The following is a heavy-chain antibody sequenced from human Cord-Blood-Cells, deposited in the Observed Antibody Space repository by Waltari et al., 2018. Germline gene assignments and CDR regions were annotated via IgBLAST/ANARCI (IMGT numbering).Heavy chain of an antibody. CDR2: IYHSGRT. CDR3: ASAPGYSSSWPSYWYFDL. D-gene: IGHD6-13*01. Sequence: QVQLQESGPGLVKPSETLSLTCAVSGYSISSGYYWGWIRQPPGKGLEWIGSIYHSGRTYDNPSLKSRVTISVDTSKNQFSLKLSSVTAADTAVYYCASAPGYSSSWPSYWYFDLWGRGTLVTVSS. CDR1: GYSISSGYY. J-gene: IGHJ2*01. V-gene: IGHV4-38-2*01.